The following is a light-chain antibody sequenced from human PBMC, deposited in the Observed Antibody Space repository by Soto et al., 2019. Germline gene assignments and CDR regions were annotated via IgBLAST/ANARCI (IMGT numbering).Light chain of an antibody. CDR1: SRDVGGYNY. V-gene: IGLV2-14*01. Sequence: QSALTQPASVSGSPGQSITISCTGTSRDVGGYNYVSWHQQHPGKAPKVVITEVSNRPSGVSNRFSGSKSGNTASLTISGLQAEDEAEYFCGSFTTSRIWVFGGGTKLTVL. CDR3: GSFTTSRIWV. CDR2: EVS. J-gene: IGLJ3*02.